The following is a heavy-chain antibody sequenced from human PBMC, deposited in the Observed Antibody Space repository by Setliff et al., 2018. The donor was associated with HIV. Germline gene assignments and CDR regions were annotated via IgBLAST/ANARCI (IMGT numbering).Heavy chain of an antibody. V-gene: IGHV4-39*01. D-gene: IGHD5-18*01. CDR3: ARFHQRGYSYGYTDY. Sequence: SETLSLTCSVSGASIRTGAYYWGWIRQPPGKGLEWIGNMFYSGGAYYNPSLKSRLTISVDTSKNQLSLKLSSVTAADTAVYYCARFHQRGYSYGYTDYWGQGTLVTVSS. J-gene: IGHJ4*02. CDR1: GASIRTGAYY. CDR2: MFYSGGA.